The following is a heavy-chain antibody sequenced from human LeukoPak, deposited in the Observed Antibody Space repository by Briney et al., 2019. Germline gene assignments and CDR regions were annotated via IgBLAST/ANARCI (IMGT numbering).Heavy chain of an antibody. J-gene: IGHJ3*02. V-gene: IGHV4-30-4*01. Sequence: PSQTLSLTCTVSGGSISSGDYYWSWIRQPPGTGLEWIGYIYYSGSTYYNPSLKSRVTISVGTSKNQFSLKLSSVTAADTAVYYCAREGEYYYGSGSYYFGAFDIWGQGTMVTVSS. CDR2: IYYSGST. CDR1: GGSISSGDYY. CDR3: AREGEYYYGSGSYYFGAFDI. D-gene: IGHD3-10*01.